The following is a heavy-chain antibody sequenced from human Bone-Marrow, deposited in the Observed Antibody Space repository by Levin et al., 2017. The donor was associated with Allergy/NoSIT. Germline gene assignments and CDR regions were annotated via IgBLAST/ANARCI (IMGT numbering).Heavy chain of an antibody. CDR3: ARRNVLAPGEEWFDP. D-gene: IGHD7-27*01. Sequence: PSETLSLTCGVSDDSISSSHWWTWVRQPPGKGLEWIGEIYHSGSTNYNPSLKSRVTISVEKSKNQFSLKLSSVTATDTAVYYCARRNVLAPGEEWFDPWGQGTLVTVSS. J-gene: IGHJ5*02. CDR2: IYHSGST. V-gene: IGHV4-4*02. CDR1: DDSISSSHW.